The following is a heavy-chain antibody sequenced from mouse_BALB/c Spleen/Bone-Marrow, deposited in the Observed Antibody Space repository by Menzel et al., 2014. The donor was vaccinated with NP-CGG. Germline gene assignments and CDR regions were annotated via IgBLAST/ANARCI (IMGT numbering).Heavy chain of an antibody. CDR2: IWSGGST. CDR1: GFSLTSYG. V-gene: IGHV2-2*02. Sequence: VQLVESGPGLVQPSQSLSITCTVSGFSLTSYGVHWVRQSPGKGLEWLGVIWSGGSTDYNAAFISRLSISKDNSKSQVFFKMNCLQANDTAIYYCASNWDYAMDYWGQGTSVTVSS. CDR3: ASNWDYAMDY. D-gene: IGHD4-1*01. J-gene: IGHJ4*01.